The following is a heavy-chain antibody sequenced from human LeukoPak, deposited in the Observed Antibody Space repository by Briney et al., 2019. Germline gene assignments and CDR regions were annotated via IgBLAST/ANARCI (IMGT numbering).Heavy chain of an antibody. Sequence: GGSLRVSCAASGFTFSTYWMSWVRQAPGKGLEWVANIKQDGSEKNYVDSVKGRFTISRDNAKNSLYLQMNSLRAEDTAVYYCVRSRYLDYWGLGTLVTVFS. V-gene: IGHV3-7*01. CDR1: GFTFSTYW. CDR2: IKQDGSEK. J-gene: IGHJ4*02. CDR3: VRSRYLDY.